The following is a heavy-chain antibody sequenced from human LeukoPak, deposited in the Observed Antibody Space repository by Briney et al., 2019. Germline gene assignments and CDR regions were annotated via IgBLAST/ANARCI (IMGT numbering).Heavy chain of an antibody. V-gene: IGHV3-53*01. J-gene: IGHJ3*02. Sequence: GGSLKLSCAASGFTVSSNYMSWVRQAPGRWLEWVSFIYSGGSTYYADSVKGRFTISRDNTKNTLYLQMNSLRAEDTAVYYCARVEQEIAPYAFDIWGQGTMVTVSS. D-gene: IGHD5-24*01. CDR1: GFTVSSNY. CDR2: IYSGGST. CDR3: ARVEQEIAPYAFDI.